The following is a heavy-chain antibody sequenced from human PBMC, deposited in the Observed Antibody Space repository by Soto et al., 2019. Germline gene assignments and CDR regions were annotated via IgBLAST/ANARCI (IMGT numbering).Heavy chain of an antibody. Sequence: GGSLRLSCAASGFTVSSNYMSWVRQAPGKGLEWVSVIYSGGSTYYADSVKGRFTISRDNSKNTLYLQMNSLRAEDTAVYYCARLTGYSSGWRLDPWGQGTLVTVSS. D-gene: IGHD6-19*01. J-gene: IGHJ5*02. CDR1: GFTVSSNY. CDR2: IYSGGST. V-gene: IGHV3-53*01. CDR3: ARLTGYSSGWRLDP.